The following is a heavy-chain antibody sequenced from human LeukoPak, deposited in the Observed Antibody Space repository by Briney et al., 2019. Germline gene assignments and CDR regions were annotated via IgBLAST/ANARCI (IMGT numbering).Heavy chain of an antibody. Sequence: PSETLSLTCVVYGGSFSGYYWSWIRQPPGKGLEWIGEINHSGSTNYNPSLKSRVTISVDTSKNQFSLKLSSVTAADTAVYYCARGRYTIFGVVIISFDFDYWGQGTLVTVSS. D-gene: IGHD3-3*01. CDR1: GGSFSGYY. CDR3: ARGRYTIFGVVIISFDFDY. CDR2: INHSGST. V-gene: IGHV4-34*01. J-gene: IGHJ4*02.